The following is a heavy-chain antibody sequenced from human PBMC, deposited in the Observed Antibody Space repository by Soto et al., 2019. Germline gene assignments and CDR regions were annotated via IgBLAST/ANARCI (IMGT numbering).Heavy chain of an antibody. Sequence: SETLSLTCTVSGGSISSSSYYWGWIRQPPGKGLEWIGSIYYSGSTCYNPSLKSRVTISVDTSKNQFSLKLSSVTAADTAVYYCARQGITMVRGVITRRYYFDYWGQGTLVTDSS. J-gene: IGHJ4*02. CDR1: GGSISSSSYY. CDR3: ARQGITMVRGVITRRYYFDY. CDR2: IYYSGST. D-gene: IGHD3-10*01. V-gene: IGHV4-39*01.